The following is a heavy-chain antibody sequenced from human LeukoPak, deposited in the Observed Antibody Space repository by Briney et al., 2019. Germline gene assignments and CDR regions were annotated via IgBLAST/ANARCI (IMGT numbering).Heavy chain of an antibody. Sequence: SETLSLTCTVSGGSISSSSYYWGWIRQPPGKGLEWIGSIDYSGNTYYNPSLKSRVTISGDTSENPFSLRLSSVTAADTAVYYCARGPRYDYVWGSYRSGIHFDYWGQGTLVTVSS. CDR2: IDYSGNT. D-gene: IGHD3-16*02. J-gene: IGHJ4*02. V-gene: IGHV4-39*07. CDR3: ARGPRYDYVWGSYRSGIHFDY. CDR1: GGSISSSSYY.